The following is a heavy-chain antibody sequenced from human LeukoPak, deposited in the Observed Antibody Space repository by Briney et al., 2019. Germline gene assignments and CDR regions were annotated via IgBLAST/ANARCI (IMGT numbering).Heavy chain of an antibody. CDR2: IYYSGST. CDR1: GGSISSGGYS. CDR3: ARGRYCSGGSCYFDAFDI. J-gene: IGHJ3*02. V-gene: IGHV4-30-2*05. Sequence: PSETLSLTCAVSGGSISSGGYSWSWIRQPPGKGLEWIGYIYYSGSTYYNPSLKSRVTISVDTSKNQFSLKLSSVTAADTAVYYCARGRYCSGGSCYFDAFDIWGQGTMVTVSS. D-gene: IGHD2-15*01.